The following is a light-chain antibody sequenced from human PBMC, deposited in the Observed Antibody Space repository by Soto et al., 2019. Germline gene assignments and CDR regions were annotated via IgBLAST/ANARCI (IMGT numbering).Light chain of an antibody. CDR3: QQYGSVSPT. J-gene: IGKJ1*01. V-gene: IGKV1-5*03. CDR1: QSISSW. Sequence: DIQMTQSPSTLSASVGDRVTITCRASQSISSWLAWYQQKPGKAPKLLIYKASSLESGVPSRFSGSGSGTEFTLTISSLQPDDFAVYYCQQYGSVSPTFGQGTKVDIK. CDR2: KAS.